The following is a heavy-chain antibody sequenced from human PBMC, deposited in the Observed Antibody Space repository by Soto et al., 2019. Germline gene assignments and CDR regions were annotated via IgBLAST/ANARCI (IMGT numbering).Heavy chain of an antibody. D-gene: IGHD2-15*01. Sequence: GASVKVSRKASGYTFTSYGISWVRQAPGQGVERMGWISAYNGNTNYAQKLQGKATLTSDKSTSTAYMELMSLRSDDTAVYYCARDATLTTRWFGACGQLTLFPVSS. J-gene: IGHJ5*02. V-gene: IGHV1-18*01. CDR1: GYTFTSYG. CDR3: ARDATLTTRWFGA. CDR2: ISAYNGNT.